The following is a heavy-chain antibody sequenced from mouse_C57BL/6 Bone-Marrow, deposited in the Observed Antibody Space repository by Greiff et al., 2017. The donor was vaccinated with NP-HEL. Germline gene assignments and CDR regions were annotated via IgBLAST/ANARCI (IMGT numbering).Heavy chain of an antibody. D-gene: IGHD4-1*02. CDR3: ARSGATGKGAWFAY. Sequence: QVQLQQSGAELVKPGASVKISCKASGYAFSSYWMNWVKQRPGKGLEWIGQIYHGDGDTNYNGKFKGKATLTADNSSSTACMQLSNLTSADSAVYFCARSGATGKGAWFAYWGQGTLVTVSA. CDR1: GYAFSSYW. CDR2: IYHGDGDT. J-gene: IGHJ3*01. V-gene: IGHV1-80*01.